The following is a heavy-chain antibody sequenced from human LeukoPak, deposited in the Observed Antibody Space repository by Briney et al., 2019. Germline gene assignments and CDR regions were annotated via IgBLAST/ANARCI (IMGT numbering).Heavy chain of an antibody. Sequence: SETLSLTCTVSGDSINIYYWTWIRQPPGKGLEWIGYIYYSGSTNYNPSLKSRVTISVDTSKNRFSLKLDSVTAADTAVYYCARQVPYTSRPDYWGQGTLVTVSS. V-gene: IGHV4-59*08. D-gene: IGHD2-2*01. J-gene: IGHJ4*02. CDR1: GDSINIYY. CDR3: ARQVPYTSRPDY. CDR2: IYYSGST.